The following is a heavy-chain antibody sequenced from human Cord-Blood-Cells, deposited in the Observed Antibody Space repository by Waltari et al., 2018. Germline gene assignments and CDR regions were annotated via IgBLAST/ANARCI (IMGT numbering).Heavy chain of an antibody. Sequence: QPPGKGLEWIGEINHSGSTNYNPSLKSRVTISVDTSKNQFSLKLSSVTAADTAVYYCAREVVVAATPGGAFDIWGQGTMVTVSS. CDR2: INHSGST. D-gene: IGHD2-15*01. V-gene: IGHV4-34*01. CDR3: AREVVVAATPGGAFDI. J-gene: IGHJ3*02.